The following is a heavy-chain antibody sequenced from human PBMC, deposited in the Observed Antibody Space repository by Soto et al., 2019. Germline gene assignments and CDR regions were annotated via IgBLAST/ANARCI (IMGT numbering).Heavy chain of an antibody. J-gene: IGHJ5*02. CDR2: ISISGTII. Sequence: GGSRRLSCEGSGFIFSYYGMNWVRQVPGKGLEWISYISISGTIIHYADSVKGRFTISRDNAKNSVYLQMNSLRVEDTAIYYCAREGGFDWFYPWGQGTLVTVSS. CDR3: AREGGFDWFYP. V-gene: IGHV3-48*03. CDR1: GFIFSYYG.